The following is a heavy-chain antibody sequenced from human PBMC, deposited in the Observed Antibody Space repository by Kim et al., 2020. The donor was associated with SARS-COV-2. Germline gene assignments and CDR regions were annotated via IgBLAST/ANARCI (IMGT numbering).Heavy chain of an antibody. V-gene: IGHV3-48*03. J-gene: IGHJ4*02. Sequence: YAGSVEGRFSICKDNAKKSLFLQMNSLTAEDTAVYCCTRDNPTVADFDSWGQGTLVTISS. D-gene: IGHD4-17*01. CDR3: TRDNPTVADFDS.